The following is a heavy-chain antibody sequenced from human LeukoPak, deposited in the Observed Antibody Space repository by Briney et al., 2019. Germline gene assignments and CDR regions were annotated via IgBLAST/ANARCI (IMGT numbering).Heavy chain of an antibody. D-gene: IGHD1-1*01. J-gene: IGHJ4*02. V-gene: IGHV4-39*07. Sequence: SETLSLTCTVSGGSISSDNYYWGWIRQPPGKGLEFIGSIYYSGSTYYNPSLKSRVTISIDTSKNQFSLKLRSVTAADTAVYYCARDGNALWGQGTLVTVSS. CDR3: ARDGNAL. CDR1: GGSISSDNYY. CDR2: IYYSGST.